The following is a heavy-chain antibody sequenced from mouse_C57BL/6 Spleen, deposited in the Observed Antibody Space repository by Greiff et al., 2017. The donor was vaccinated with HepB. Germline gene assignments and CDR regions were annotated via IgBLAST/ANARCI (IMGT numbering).Heavy chain of an antibody. V-gene: IGHV1-59*01. CDR1: GYTFTSYW. Sequence: QVQLKQPGAELVRPGTSVKLSCKASGYTFTSYWMHWVKQRPGQGLEWIGVIDPSDSYTNYNQKFKGKATLTVYKSSSTAYMQLSSLTSEDSAVYYCAREVGSSSLFDYWGQGTTLTVSS. CDR3: AREVGSSSLFDY. J-gene: IGHJ2*01. CDR2: IDPSDSYT. D-gene: IGHD1-1*01.